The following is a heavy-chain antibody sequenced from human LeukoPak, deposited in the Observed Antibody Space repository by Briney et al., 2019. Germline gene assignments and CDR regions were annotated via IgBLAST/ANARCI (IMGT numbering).Heavy chain of an antibody. CDR3: ARVAPQWVAPIDY. V-gene: IGHV1-8*03. J-gene: IGHJ4*02. Sequence: GTSVKVSFKASGYTFTNFEGNWVRQAAGQGLEWLGWMNPNSGNSGFAQKFKGRVTITSDNSISTADMEVSGLTPDDTAVYFCARVAPQWVAPIDYWGQGTLVIVSS. CDR1: GYTFTNFE. D-gene: IGHD6-19*01. CDR2: MNPNSGNS.